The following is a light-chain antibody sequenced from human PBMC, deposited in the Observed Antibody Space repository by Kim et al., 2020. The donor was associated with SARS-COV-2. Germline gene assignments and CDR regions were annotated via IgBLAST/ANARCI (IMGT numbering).Light chain of an antibody. CDR2: GVS. Sequence: ASPGERATPSCRASQSVSINFAWYQQKPGQAPTLLIYGVSTRATGIPARFSGGGSGTEFTLTISSLQSEYFAVYYCQQYNNWPWTFGQGTKVDIK. CDR1: QSVSIN. CDR3: QQYNNWPWT. J-gene: IGKJ1*01. V-gene: IGKV3-15*01.